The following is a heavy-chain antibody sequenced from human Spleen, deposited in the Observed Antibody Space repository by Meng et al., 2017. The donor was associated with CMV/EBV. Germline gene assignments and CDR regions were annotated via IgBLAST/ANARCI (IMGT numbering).Heavy chain of an antibody. J-gene: IGHJ4*02. CDR1: GYTFTSYY. Sequence: AAVKVSCKASGYTFTSYYMHWGRQAPGQGLEWRGIINPSSGSTSYAQKFKGRVTMTRDTSTSTVYMELSSLRSEDTAVYYCARALTLFTDSSGYYPWGQGTLVTVSS. CDR2: INPSSGST. CDR3: ARALTLFTDSSGYYP. V-gene: IGHV1-46*01. D-gene: IGHD3-22*01.